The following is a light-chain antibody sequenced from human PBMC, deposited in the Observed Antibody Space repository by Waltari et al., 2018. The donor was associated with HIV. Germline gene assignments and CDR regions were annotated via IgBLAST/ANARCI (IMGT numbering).Light chain of an antibody. CDR3: AVWDGSLSDYV. Sequence: QSVLTPPPSAYGPPGQRVTISCSGSRPTIGSGSVCWYQQLPGMAPKPLIHSNNQRPSGVPDRFSGSKSGTSASLPISGLRSEDEADYYCAVWDGSLSDYVFGSGTQVTVL. CDR2: SNN. J-gene: IGLJ1*01. CDR1: RPTIGSGS. V-gene: IGLV1-47*02.